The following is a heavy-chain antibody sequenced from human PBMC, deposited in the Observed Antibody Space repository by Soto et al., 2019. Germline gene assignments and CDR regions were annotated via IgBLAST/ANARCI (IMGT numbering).Heavy chain of an antibody. J-gene: IGHJ4*02. CDR2: IWYDGSNK. CDR1: GFTFSSYG. CDR3: ARDEGLYCSSTSCYVGY. V-gene: IGHV3-33*01. Sequence: GGSLRLSFAASGFTFSSYGMHWVRQAPGKGLEWVAVIWYDGSNKYYADSVKGRFTISRDNSKNTLYLQMNSLRAEDTAVYYCARDEGLYCSSTSCYVGYWGQGTLVTVSS. D-gene: IGHD2-2*01.